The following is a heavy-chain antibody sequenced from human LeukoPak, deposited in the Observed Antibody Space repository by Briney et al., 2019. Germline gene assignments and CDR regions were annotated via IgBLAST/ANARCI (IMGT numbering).Heavy chain of an antibody. D-gene: IGHD3-22*01. V-gene: IGHV3-48*03. CDR2: ISSSGSTI. CDR3: VVVGVPITTAASLRGRLPSSRNKAKNFLNLKMTTRRARDTAFYYCAKLGITMIGGV. Sequence: GGSLRLSCAASGFTFSSYEMNWVRQAPGKGLEWVSYISSSGSTIYYADSVKGRFTISRDNAKNLLYLQMNSLRAEDTAVYYCVVVGVPITTAASLRGRLPSSRNKAKNFLNLKMTTRRARDTAFYYCAKLGITMIGGVWGKGTTVTISS. J-gene: IGHJ6*04. CDR1: GFTFSSYE.